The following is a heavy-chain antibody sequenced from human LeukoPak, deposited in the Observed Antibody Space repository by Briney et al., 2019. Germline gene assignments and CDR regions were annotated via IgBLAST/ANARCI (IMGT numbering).Heavy chain of an antibody. CDR3: ATVAGGTYHFDL. Sequence: GGSLRLSCAASGFTVNSHYMSWVRQAPGKGLEWVSIIYDGGTTSYEDSVKGRFTISRDNSNNILYLQMSSLRAENTAVYYCATVAGGTYHFDLWGQGALVTVSS. D-gene: IGHD1-26*01. V-gene: IGHV3-53*01. J-gene: IGHJ4*02. CDR2: IYDGGTT. CDR1: GFTVNSHY.